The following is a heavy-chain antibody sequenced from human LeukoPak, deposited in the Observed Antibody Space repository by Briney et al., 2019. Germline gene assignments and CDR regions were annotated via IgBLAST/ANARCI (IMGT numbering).Heavy chain of an antibody. D-gene: IGHD5-18*01. V-gene: IGHV1-18*01. J-gene: IGHJ4*02. CDR3: ARSRASYGDPFDY. CDR2: ISVYNGNT. CDR1: GYTFSSYG. Sequence: GASVKVSCKASGYTFSSYGISWVRQAPGQGLEWVGWISVYNGNTDYAQKVQGRVTMTTDTSTSTAYMELRSLRSDDTAAYYCARSRASYGDPFDYWGQGTLVTVSS.